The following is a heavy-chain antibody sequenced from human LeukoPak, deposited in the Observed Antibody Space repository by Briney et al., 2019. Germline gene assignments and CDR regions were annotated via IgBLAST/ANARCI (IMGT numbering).Heavy chain of an antibody. CDR1: GFTFSNYA. Sequence: GGSLRLSCAASGFTFSNYAMSWVRQAPGKGLEWVSTTSASGGSTYYADSVKGRFTISRDNSKNTVYLQMNSLRAEDTAVYYCAKDRPENYDRSGISHMDVWGKGTTVTVSS. CDR2: TSASGGST. CDR3: AKDRPENYDRSGISHMDV. J-gene: IGHJ6*03. D-gene: IGHD3-22*01. V-gene: IGHV3-23*01.